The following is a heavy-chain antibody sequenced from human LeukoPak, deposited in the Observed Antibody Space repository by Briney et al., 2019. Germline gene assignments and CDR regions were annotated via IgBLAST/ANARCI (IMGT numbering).Heavy chain of an antibody. V-gene: IGHV4-39*01. Sequence: SETLSLTCTVSGGSISNTTYRWAWIRQPPGRGLEWIGSIYSSGSTYYNPSLKSRVAMSIDTSKNQLSLKLRSVAAADTAVFYCARPTPDSSGYYGGMDVWGQGTTVTVSS. J-gene: IGHJ6*02. D-gene: IGHD3-22*01. CDR3: ARPTPDSSGYYGGMDV. CDR2: IYSSGST. CDR1: GGSISNTTYR.